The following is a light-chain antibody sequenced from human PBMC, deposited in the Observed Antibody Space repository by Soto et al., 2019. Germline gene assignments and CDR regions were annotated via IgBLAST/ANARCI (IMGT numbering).Light chain of an antibody. J-gene: IGKJ1*01. CDR3: QQYNNWPRA. Sequence: EIVLTQSPGTLSVSPGERVTLSCRASQSISSSYLAWYQQRPGQAPRLLIFGASYRATGIPDRFSGSGSGTDFTLTISSLQSEDFAVYYCQQYNNWPRAFGQGTKVEIK. CDR1: QSISSSY. CDR2: GAS. V-gene: IGKV3-20*01.